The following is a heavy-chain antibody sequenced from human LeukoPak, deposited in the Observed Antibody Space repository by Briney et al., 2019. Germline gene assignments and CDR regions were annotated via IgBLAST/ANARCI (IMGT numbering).Heavy chain of an antibody. V-gene: IGHV1-24*01. CDR1: GYTLTELS. Sequence: ASVKVSCKVSGYTLTELSMHWVRQAPGKGLEWMGGFDPEDGETIYAQKFQGRVTMTGDTSTDTAYMELSSLRSEDTAVYYCAALYSSSWYYFDYWGQRTLVTVSS. CDR3: AALYSSSWYYFDY. CDR2: FDPEDGET. D-gene: IGHD6-13*01. J-gene: IGHJ4*02.